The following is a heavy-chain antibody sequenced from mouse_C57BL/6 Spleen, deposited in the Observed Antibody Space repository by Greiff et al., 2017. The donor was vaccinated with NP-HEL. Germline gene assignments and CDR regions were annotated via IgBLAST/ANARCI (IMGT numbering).Heavy chain of an antibody. CDR1: GYTFTSYW. J-gene: IGHJ3*01. V-gene: IGHV1-61*01. CDR3: ARGVVPFAY. CDR2: IYPSDSGT. Sequence: QVQLQQPGAELVRPGSSVKLSCKASGYTFTSYWMDWVKQRPGQGLEWIGNIYPSDSGTHYNQKFKDKATLTVDKSSSTAYMQLSSLTSEDSAVYYCARGVVPFAYWGQGTLVTVSA. D-gene: IGHD1-1*01.